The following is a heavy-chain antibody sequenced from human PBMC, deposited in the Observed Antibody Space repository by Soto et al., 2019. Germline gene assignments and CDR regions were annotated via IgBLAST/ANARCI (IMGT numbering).Heavy chain of an antibody. CDR2: ISGSDDST. CDR3: AKRSSSSTFDY. D-gene: IGHD6-6*01. Sequence: PGGSLRLSCVASGFTFSNYWMHWVRQAPGKGLEWVSVISGSDDSTYYADSVKGRFTISRDNSKNTLYLQMNSLRAEDTAVYYCAKRSSSSTFDYWGQGTLVTVSS. CDR1: GFTFSNYW. V-gene: IGHV3-23*01. J-gene: IGHJ4*02.